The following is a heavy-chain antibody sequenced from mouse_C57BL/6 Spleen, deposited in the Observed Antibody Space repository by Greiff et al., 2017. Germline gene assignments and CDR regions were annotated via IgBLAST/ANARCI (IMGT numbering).Heavy chain of an antibody. CDR2: ISSGSSTI. J-gene: IGHJ2*01. D-gene: IGHD4-1*01. Sequence: EVQGVESGGGLVKPGGSLQLSCAASGFTFSDYGLPWVRQAPEKGLEWVAYISSGSSTIYSADTVKGRFTISRDNAKNTLFLQLTSLRSEDTAMYYCARRANWDYYFDYWGQGTTLTVSS. CDR1: GFTFSDYG. CDR3: ARRANWDYYFDY. V-gene: IGHV5-17*01.